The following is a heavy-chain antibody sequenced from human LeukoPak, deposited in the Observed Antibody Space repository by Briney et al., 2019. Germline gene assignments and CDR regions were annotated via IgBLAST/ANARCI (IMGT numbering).Heavy chain of an antibody. D-gene: IGHD6-13*01. CDR1: GYTFTGYY. V-gene: IGHV1-2*02. Sequence: ASVKVSCKASGYTFTGYYMHWVRQAPGQGLEWMGWINPNSGGTNYAQKFQGRVTMTRDTSISTAYMELGRLRSEDTAVYYCASPRGYSSPHYYYYMDVWGKGTTVTVSS. J-gene: IGHJ6*03. CDR2: INPNSGGT. CDR3: ASPRGYSSPHYYYYMDV.